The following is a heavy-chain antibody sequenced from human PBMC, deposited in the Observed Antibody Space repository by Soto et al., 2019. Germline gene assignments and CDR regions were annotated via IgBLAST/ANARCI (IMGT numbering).Heavy chain of an antibody. J-gene: IGHJ4*02. Sequence: SETLSLTCTVSGGSISSYYLSWIRQPPGKGLEWIGSIYYSGSTNYNPSLKSRVTISVDTSKNQFSLKLSSVTAADIAVYYCARRYGYSFDYWGQGTLVTVTS. CDR2: IYYSGST. CDR1: GGSISSYY. CDR3: ARRYGYSFDY. V-gene: IGHV4-59*08. D-gene: IGHD1-1*01.